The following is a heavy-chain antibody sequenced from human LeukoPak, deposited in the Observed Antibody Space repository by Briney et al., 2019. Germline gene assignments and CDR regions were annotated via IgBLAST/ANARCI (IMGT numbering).Heavy chain of an antibody. CDR2: ISGSGGST. J-gene: IGHJ6*02. Sequence: GGSLRLSCAASGFTFSSYAMSWVRQAPGKGLEWVSAISGSGGSTYYADSVKGRFTISRDNSKNTLYLQMNSLRAEDTAVYYCARQLHGIQLWLSGYYYYGMDVWGQGTTVTVSS. D-gene: IGHD5-18*01. CDR3: ARQLHGIQLWLSGYYYYGMDV. V-gene: IGHV3-23*01. CDR1: GFTFSSYA.